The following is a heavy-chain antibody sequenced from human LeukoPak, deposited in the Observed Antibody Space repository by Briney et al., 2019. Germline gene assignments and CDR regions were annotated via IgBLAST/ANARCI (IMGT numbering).Heavy chain of an antibody. CDR2: IYYSGTT. D-gene: IGHD6-6*01. Sequence: SETLSLPCTISDCSIHTYYWMWLRQPPGKGREWMGYIYYSGTTDYNPPLKSRVTLSVDTSKNQFSLTLTSVTAGYTPMYICATKTIGSSSSYYFRYWGRGTLVTVSS. V-gene: IGHV4-59*12. CDR3: ATKTIGSSSSYYFRY. J-gene: IGHJ4*02. CDR1: DCSIHTYY.